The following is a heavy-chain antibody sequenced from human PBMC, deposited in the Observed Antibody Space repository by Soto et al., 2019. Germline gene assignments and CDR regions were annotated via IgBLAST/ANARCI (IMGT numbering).Heavy chain of an antibody. D-gene: IGHD5-12*01. J-gene: IGHJ2*01. CDR3: AKTWIKRRAYWYFDL. CDR1: GFTFSSYG. V-gene: IGHV3-30*18. Sequence: QVQLVESGGGVVQPGRSLRLSCAASGFTFSSYGMHWVRQAPGKGLEWVAVISYDGSNKYYADSVKGRFTISRDNYKNKMYLQMNSLRAEDTAVYYCAKTWIKRRAYWYFDLWGRGTLVTVS. CDR2: ISYDGSNK.